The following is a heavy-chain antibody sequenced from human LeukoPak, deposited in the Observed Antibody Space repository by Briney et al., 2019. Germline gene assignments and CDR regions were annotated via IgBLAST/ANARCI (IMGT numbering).Heavy chain of an antibody. Sequence: SETLSLTCAVSGGSISSGGYSWSWIRQPPGKGLEWIGYIYHSGSTYYNPSLKSRVTISVDRSKNQFSLKLRSVTAADTAVYYCARGLARDAFDIWGQGTMVPVSS. J-gene: IGHJ3*02. CDR3: ARGLARDAFDI. CDR2: IYHSGST. CDR1: GGSISSGGYS. V-gene: IGHV4-30-2*01. D-gene: IGHD3-16*01.